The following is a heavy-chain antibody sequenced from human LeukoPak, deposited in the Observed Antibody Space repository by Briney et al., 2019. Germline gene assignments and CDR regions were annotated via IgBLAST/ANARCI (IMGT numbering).Heavy chain of an antibody. Sequence: GGSLRLSCAASEFTFSSFAMIWVRQAPGKGLEWVSAIGGSGDRTHYADSVKGRFTISRDNSKNTLYLQMNSLRAEDTALYYCAKGSGYSSGWLYDNWGQGTLVTVSS. CDR3: AKGSGYSSGWLYDN. J-gene: IGHJ4*02. V-gene: IGHV3-23*01. CDR1: EFTFSSFA. D-gene: IGHD6-19*01. CDR2: IGGSGDRT.